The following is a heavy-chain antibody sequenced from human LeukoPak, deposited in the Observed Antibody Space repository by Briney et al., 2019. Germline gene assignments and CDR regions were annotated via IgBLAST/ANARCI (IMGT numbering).Heavy chain of an antibody. J-gene: IGHJ4*02. D-gene: IGHD4-17*01. V-gene: IGHV3-7*04. CDR2: IKQDGSEK. CDR1: GFTFSSYC. CDR3: ARGEFYGDYGVDY. Sequence: GGSLRLSCAASGFTFSSYCMSWVRQAPGKGLEWVANIKQDGSEKYYVDSVKGRFTISRDNAKNSLYLQMNSLRAEDTAVYYCARGEFYGDYGVDYWGQGTLVTVSS.